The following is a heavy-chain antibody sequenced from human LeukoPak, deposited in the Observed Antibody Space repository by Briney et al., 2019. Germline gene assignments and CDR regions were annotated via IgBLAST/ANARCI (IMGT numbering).Heavy chain of an antibody. CDR3: ARVGYSYGLFDY. V-gene: IGHV3-53*01. Sequence: GGSLGLSCAASGFIVSSNYMSWVRQAPGKGLEWVSVIYSGGATYYADSVKGRFSISRDNSKNTLYLQMNSLRVEDTAVYYCARVGYSYGLFDYWGQGTLVTVSS. D-gene: IGHD5-18*01. CDR1: GFIVSSNY. J-gene: IGHJ4*02. CDR2: IYSGGAT.